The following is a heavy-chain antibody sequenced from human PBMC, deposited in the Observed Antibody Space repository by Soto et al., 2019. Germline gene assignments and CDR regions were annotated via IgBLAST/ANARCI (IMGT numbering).Heavy chain of an antibody. V-gene: IGHV5-10-1*01. Sequence: GESLKISCMGSVYSFTSYWISWVRQMPGKGLEWMGRIDPSDSYTNYSPSFQGHVTISADKSISTAYLQWRSLKASDTAMYYCARSRGDSFYWFDPWGQGTLVTVSS. D-gene: IGHD4-17*01. CDR3: ARSRGDSFYWFDP. CDR1: VYSFTSYW. CDR2: IDPSDSYT. J-gene: IGHJ5*02.